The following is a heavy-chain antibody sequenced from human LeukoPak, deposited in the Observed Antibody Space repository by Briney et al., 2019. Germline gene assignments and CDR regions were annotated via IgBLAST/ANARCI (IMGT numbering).Heavy chain of an antibody. V-gene: IGHV1-2*02. D-gene: IGHD2-15*01. CDR1: GYTFTGYY. J-gene: IGHJ4*02. CDR3: ARDPRYCSGGSCGYFDY. Sequence: GASVNVSCKASGYTFTGYYMHWVRQAPGQGLEWMGWINPNSGGTNYAQKFQGRVTMTRDTSISTAYMELSRLRSDDTAGYYCARDPRYCSGGSCGYFDYWGQGTLVTVSS. CDR2: INPNSGGT.